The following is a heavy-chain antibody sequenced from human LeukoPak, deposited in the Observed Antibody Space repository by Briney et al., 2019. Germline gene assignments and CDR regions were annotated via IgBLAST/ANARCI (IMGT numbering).Heavy chain of an antibody. CDR1: GFTFSSYA. CDR3: AKYSCSSTSCYYYGMDV. V-gene: IGHV3-23*01. CDR2: ISGSGGST. J-gene: IGHJ6*02. D-gene: IGHD2-2*01. Sequence: GGSLRLSCAASGFTFSSYAMSWVRQAPGKGLEWVSAISGSGGSTYYADSVKGRFTISRDNSKNTLYLQMNSLRAEDTAVYYCAKYSCSSTSCYYYGMDVWGQGTTVTVSS.